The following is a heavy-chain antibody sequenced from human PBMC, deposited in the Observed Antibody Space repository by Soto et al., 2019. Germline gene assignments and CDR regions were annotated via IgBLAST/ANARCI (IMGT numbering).Heavy chain of an antibody. J-gene: IGHJ4*02. V-gene: IGHV4-59*08. CDR2: IFYSGST. D-gene: IGHD1-1*01. CDR3: ARHYPTGKNWNYFDY. CDR1: GGSISSYY. Sequence: QVQLQESGPGLVKPSETLSLTCTVSGGSISSYYWGWIRQPPGKGLEWIGYIFYSGSTKYNPSLQSRVSISVDTSKNHFSLKVTSVTAADTAVYFCARHYPTGKNWNYFDYWGRGALVTVSS.